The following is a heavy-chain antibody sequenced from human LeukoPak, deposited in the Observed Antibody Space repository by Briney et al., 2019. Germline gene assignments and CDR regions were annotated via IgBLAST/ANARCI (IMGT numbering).Heavy chain of an antibody. CDR1: GGSISGFH. D-gene: IGHD3-16*01. Sequence: SETLSLTCTVSGGSISGFHWSWIRQPPGKGLEYIGDVFYSGGTNYNSSLKSRLTISVDTSRNQFSLKLTSVTAADTAVYYCARLYAGAYTRLDPWGQGTLVALSS. J-gene: IGHJ5*02. CDR3: ARLYAGAYTRLDP. CDR2: VFYSGGT. V-gene: IGHV4-59*08.